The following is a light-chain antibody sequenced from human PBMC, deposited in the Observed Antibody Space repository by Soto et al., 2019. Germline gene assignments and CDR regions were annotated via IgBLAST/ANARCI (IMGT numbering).Light chain of an antibody. CDR3: SSYAGTNSYV. J-gene: IGLJ1*01. CDR2: EVT. V-gene: IGLV2-8*01. CDR1: SIDVGAYNR. Sequence: QSALTQPPSASGSPGQSVTISCTGTSIDVGAYNRVSWYQHHPGKAPKLIIYEVTQRPSGVSDRFSGSKSGNTASLTVSGLQGEDEADYYCSSYAGTNSYVFGTGTKVTVL.